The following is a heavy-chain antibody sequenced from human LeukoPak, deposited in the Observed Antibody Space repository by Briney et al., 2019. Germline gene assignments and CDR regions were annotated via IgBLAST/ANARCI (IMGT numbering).Heavy chain of an antibody. CDR2: INPNSGGT. CDR1: GYTFTGYY. CDR3: ARDVHHMITFGGVIPSQEDAFDI. J-gene: IGHJ3*02. Sequence: GASVKVSCKASGYTFTGYYMHWVRQAPGQGLEWMGWINPNSGGTNYAQEFQGRVTMTRDTSISTAYMELSRLRSDDTAVYYCARDVHHMITFGGVIPSQEDAFDIWGQGTMVTVSS. V-gene: IGHV1-2*02. D-gene: IGHD3-16*02.